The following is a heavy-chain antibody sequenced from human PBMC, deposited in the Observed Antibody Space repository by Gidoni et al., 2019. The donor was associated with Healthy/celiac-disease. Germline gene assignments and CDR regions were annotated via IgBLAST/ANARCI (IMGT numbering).Heavy chain of an antibody. CDR2: INHSGST. CDR1: GGSFSGYY. J-gene: IGHJ4*02. D-gene: IGHD4-17*01. Sequence: QVQLQQWGAGLLKPSETLSLTCAVYGGSFSGYYWSWIRQPPGKGLEWIGEINHSGSTNYNPYLKSRVTISVETSKNQFSLKLSSVTAADTAVYDCARGRDDYGGNERDYWGQGTLVTVSS. CDR3: ARGRDDYGGNERDY. V-gene: IGHV4-34*01.